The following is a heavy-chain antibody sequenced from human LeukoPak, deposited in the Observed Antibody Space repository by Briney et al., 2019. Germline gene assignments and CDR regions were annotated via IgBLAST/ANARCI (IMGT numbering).Heavy chain of an antibody. J-gene: IGHJ4*02. CDR2: ISSSSSYI. V-gene: IGHV3-11*06. Sequence: GGSLRLSCAASGFTFSDYYMSWIRQAPGKGLEWVSYISSSSSYINYADSVKGRFTISRDNAKNTLYLQMNSLRAEDTAVYYCARESSYYYDSSGYDPMDYWGQGTLVTVSS. CDR3: ARESSYYYDSSGYDPMDY. CDR1: GFTFSDYY. D-gene: IGHD3-22*01.